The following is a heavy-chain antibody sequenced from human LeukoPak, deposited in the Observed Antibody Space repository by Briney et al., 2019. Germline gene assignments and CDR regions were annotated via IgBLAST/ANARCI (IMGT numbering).Heavy chain of an antibody. D-gene: IGHD3-10*01. V-gene: IGHV3-30*04. CDR3: ARDRTMVHFDY. CDR1: GFTFSSYA. Sequence: GGSLRLSCAASGFTFSSYAMHWVRQAPGKGLEWVAVISYDGSNKYYADSVKGRFTISRDNSKNTLYLQMNSLRAEDTAVYYYARDRTMVHFDYWGQGTLVTVSS. CDR2: ISYDGSNK. J-gene: IGHJ4*02.